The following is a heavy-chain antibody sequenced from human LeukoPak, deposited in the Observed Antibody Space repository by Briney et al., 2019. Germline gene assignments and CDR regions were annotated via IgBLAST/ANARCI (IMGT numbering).Heavy chain of an antibody. J-gene: IGHJ5*02. V-gene: IGHV4-4*02. D-gene: IGHD3-22*01. Sequence: PSGTLSLTCAVSGGSISRINWWSWVRQPPGKGLEWIGEIYHSGSTNYNPSLKSRVTISVDKSKNQFSLKLSSVTAADTAVYYCARRGIVVIKTTRCFDPWGQGTLVTVSS. CDR3: ARRGIVVIKTTRCFDP. CDR2: IYHSGST. CDR1: GGSISRINW.